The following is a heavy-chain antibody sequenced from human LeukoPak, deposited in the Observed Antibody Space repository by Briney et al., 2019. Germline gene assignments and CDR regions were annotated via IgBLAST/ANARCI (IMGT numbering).Heavy chain of an antibody. D-gene: IGHD3-10*01. CDR1: GFTFNNYA. Sequence: PGGSLRLSCAASGFTFNNYAMSWVRQAPGKGLEWVSSISSSSSYIYYADSVKGRFTISRDNAKNSLYLQMNSLRAEDTAVYYCARDLGAFDIWGQGTMVTVSS. CDR2: ISSSSSYI. CDR3: ARDLGAFDI. V-gene: IGHV3-21*01. J-gene: IGHJ3*02.